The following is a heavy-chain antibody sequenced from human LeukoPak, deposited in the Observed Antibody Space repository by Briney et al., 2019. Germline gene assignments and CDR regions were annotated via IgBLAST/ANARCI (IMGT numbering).Heavy chain of an antibody. D-gene: IGHD6-13*01. CDR2: IYYSGNT. CDR1: GVSISSSNSY. V-gene: IGHV4-39*02. Sequence: PSETLSLTCTVSGVSISSSNSYWGWIRQPPGKGLEWIGSIYYSGNTYYNASLKSQVSISIDTSKNQFSLKLSSVTAADTAVYYCARDRSAKYSSSWYTWFDPWGQGTLVTVSS. CDR3: ARDRSAKYSSSWYTWFDP. J-gene: IGHJ5*02.